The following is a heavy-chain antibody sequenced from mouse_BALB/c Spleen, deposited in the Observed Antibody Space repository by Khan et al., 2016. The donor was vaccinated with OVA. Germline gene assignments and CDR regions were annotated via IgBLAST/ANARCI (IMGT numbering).Heavy chain of an antibody. CDR2: INPSTGYT. CDR3: ARRGLRWDFDY. Sequence: QVRLQQSGAELAKPGASVKMSCKASGYTFINYWILWVKQRPGQGLEWIGYINPSTGYTEYNPNFKDKATLTADKSSSTAYMQLSSLTSEDSAVYYCARRGLRWDFDYWGQGTTLTVSS. CDR1: GYTFINYW. J-gene: IGHJ2*01. V-gene: IGHV1-7*01. D-gene: IGHD1-1*01.